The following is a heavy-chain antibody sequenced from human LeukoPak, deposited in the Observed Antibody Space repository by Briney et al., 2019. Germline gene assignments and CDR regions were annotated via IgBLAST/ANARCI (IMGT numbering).Heavy chain of an antibody. V-gene: IGHV1-69*13. CDR3: AGILEWANWFDP. D-gene: IGHD1-26*01. Sequence: GASVKVSCKASGGTFSSYAISWVRQAPGQGLEWMGGIIPIFGTANYAQKFQGRVTITADESTSTVYMELSSLRSEDTAVYYCAGILEWANWFDPWGQGTLVTVSS. J-gene: IGHJ5*02. CDR1: GGTFSSYA. CDR2: IIPIFGTA.